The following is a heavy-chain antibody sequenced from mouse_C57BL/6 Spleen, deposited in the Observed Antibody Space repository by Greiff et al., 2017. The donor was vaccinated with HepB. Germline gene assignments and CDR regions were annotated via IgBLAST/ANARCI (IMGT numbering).Heavy chain of an antibody. J-gene: IGHJ3*01. Sequence: VQLQQSGAELVRPGTSVKVSCKASGYAFTNYLIEWVKQRPGQGLEWIGVINPGSGGTNYNEKFKGKATLTADKSSSTAYMQLSSLTSEDSAVYFCARSGNTWCAYWGQGTLVTVSA. D-gene: IGHD2-1*01. CDR2: INPGSGGT. CDR3: ARSGNTWCAY. V-gene: IGHV1-54*01. CDR1: GYAFTNYL.